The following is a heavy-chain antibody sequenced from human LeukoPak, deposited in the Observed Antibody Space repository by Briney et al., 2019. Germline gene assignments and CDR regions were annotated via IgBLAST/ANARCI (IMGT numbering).Heavy chain of an antibody. CDR3: ARKGLAVAAGLDY. CDR1: GFTFSSYE. J-gene: IGHJ4*02. CDR2: ISSSGSTI. Sequence: GGSLRLSCAASGFTFSSYEMNWVRQAPGKGLEWVSYISSSGSTIYYADSVKGRFTISRDNANNSLYLQMNSLRAEDTAIYYCARKGLAVAAGLDYWGQGTLVTVSS. V-gene: IGHV3-48*03. D-gene: IGHD6-19*01.